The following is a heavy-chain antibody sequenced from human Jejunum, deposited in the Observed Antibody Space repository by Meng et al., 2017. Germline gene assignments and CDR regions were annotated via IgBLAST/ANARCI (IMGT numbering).Heavy chain of an antibody. Sequence: SETLSLTCIVSGGSISSSRYYWGWVRQPPGKGLEWIGSMSYTGTTSYNPSLQSRVTISIDTSKNQLSLRLSSVSAADTAMYYCARDHGSTNWFFYWGQGTLVT. J-gene: IGHJ4*02. CDR1: GGSISSSRYY. D-gene: IGHD3-9*01. V-gene: IGHV4-39*07. CDR2: MSYTGTT. CDR3: ARDHGSTNWFFY.